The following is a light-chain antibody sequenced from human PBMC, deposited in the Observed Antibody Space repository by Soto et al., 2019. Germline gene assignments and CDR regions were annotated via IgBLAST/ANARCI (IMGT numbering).Light chain of an antibody. V-gene: IGLV2-11*01. J-gene: IGLJ1*01. CDR2: DVS. Sequence: QSALTQPRSVSGSPGQSVTISCTGTSSDVGGYNYVSWYQQHPGKAPKLMIYDVSKRPSGVPDRFSGSKSGNTASLTISGLQAEDEADYYCCSYAGSYTFGYVFGTVTKLTVL. CDR1: SSDVGGYNY. CDR3: CSYAGSYTFGYV.